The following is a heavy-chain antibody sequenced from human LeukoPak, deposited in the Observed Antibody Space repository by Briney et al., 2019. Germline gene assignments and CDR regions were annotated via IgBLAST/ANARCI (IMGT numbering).Heavy chain of an antibody. V-gene: IGHV4-34*01. J-gene: IGHJ4*02. CDR3: ARHLLRTSTSFDY. Sequence: SETLSLTCAVYGGSVNGYYWSWIRQPPGKVLEWIGEIKHDGSTKYNSSLKSRVTISIDTSKNQFSLKLSSVTAADTAVYYCARHLLRTSTSFDYWDQGNLVTVSS. CDR2: IKHDGST. CDR1: GGSVNGYY. D-gene: IGHD1-14*01.